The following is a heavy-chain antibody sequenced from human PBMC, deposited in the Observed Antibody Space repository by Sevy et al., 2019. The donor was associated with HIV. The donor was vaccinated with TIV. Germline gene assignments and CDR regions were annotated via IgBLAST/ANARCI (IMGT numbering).Heavy chain of an antibody. CDR1: GFTFSSFG. CDR3: AKDGPPYYTSGSYMYYFHY. Sequence: GGSLRLSCAASGFTFSSFGMHWVRQVPGKGLEWVSFISYDGSDKRYVDSVKGRFTISRDSSKNTLYLQMNSLRGGDTAVYYCAKDGPPYYTSGSYMYYFHYWGQGALVTVSS. D-gene: IGHD3-10*01. V-gene: IGHV3-30*18. J-gene: IGHJ4*02. CDR2: ISYDGSDK.